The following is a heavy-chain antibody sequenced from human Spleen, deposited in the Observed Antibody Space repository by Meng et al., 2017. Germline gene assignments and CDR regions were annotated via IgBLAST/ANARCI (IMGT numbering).Heavy chain of an antibody. CDR2: IYSGGST. J-gene: IGHJ6*02. Sequence: GESLKISCAASGFTVSSNYMSWVRQAPGKGLEWVSVIYSGGSTYYADSVKGRFTISRDNSKNTLYLQMNSLRAEDTAVYYCARGFLSGSGWDEDYYYYYGMDVWGQGTTVTVSS. D-gene: IGHD6-19*01. CDR3: ARGFLSGSGWDEDYYYYYGMDV. V-gene: IGHV3-53*01. CDR1: GFTVSSNY.